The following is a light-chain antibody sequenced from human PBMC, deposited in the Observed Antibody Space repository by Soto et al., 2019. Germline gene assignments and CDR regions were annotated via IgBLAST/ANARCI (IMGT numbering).Light chain of an antibody. CDR3: QQYNNWPPVT. V-gene: IGKV3-15*01. CDR1: QSVNKN. Sequence: EIVMTQSPATLSVSPGERATLSCRASQSVNKNLAWYQQKPGQAPRLLIYGASTRATGIPARFSGSGSGTEFTLTVSSLQSEDFAVYYRQQYNNWPPVTFGQGTKVEIK. J-gene: IGKJ1*01. CDR2: GAS.